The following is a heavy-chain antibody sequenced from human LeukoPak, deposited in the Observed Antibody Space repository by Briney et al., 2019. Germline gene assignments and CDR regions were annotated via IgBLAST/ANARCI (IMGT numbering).Heavy chain of an antibody. CDR2: IIPVYGTP. J-gene: IGHJ4*02. D-gene: IGHD3-22*01. V-gene: IGHV1-69*13. CDR3: ARGPYHYDSSVYFTPVSTAYYFDY. CDR1: GGTFSRSV. Sequence: ASVKVSCKASGGTFSRSVMSWVRQAPGQGLEWMGGIIPVYGTPKYAQKFQGRVTITADESTDTTYMELRVLTSEDRAVYYCARGPYHYDSSVYFTPVSTAYYFDYWGQGTLVTVAS.